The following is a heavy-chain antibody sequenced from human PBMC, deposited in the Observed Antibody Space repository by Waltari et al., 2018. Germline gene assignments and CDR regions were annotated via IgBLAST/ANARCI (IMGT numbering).Heavy chain of an antibody. Sequence: QVQLVQSGAEVKKPGASVKVSCKASRYTFTSYGISWVRHAPGQGLERRGWISAYNGNTNYAQKLQGRVTMTTDTSTSTAYMELRSLSSDDTAVYYCARGPVRSKDHYFDYWGQGTLVTVSS. CDR2: ISAYNGNT. D-gene: IGHD3-3*01. V-gene: IGHV1-18*01. J-gene: IGHJ4*02. CDR3: ARGPVRSKDHYFDY. CDR1: RYTFTSYG.